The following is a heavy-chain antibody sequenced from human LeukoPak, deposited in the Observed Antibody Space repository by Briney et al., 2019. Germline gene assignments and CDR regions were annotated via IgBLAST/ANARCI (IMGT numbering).Heavy chain of an antibody. CDR1: GFTFSSYS. CDR2: ISSSSSYI. V-gene: IGHV3-21*01. CDR3: ARAPQVAYFDY. Sequence: GGSLRLSCAASGFTFSSYSMNWVRQAPGKGLEWVSSISSSSSYIYYADSVKGRFTISRDNAKNSLYLQMNSLRAEDTAVYYCARAPQVAYFDYWGQGTLVTVSS. J-gene: IGHJ4*02. D-gene: IGHD5-12*01.